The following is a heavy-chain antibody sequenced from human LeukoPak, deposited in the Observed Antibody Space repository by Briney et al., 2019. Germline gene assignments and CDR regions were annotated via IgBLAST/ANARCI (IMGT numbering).Heavy chain of an antibody. CDR1: EFTVSSNY. D-gene: IGHD3-22*01. J-gene: IGHJ3*02. V-gene: IGHV3-53*01. CDR3: ARGYYDSSGYYYDDAFDI. Sequence: GGSLRLSCAASEFTVSSNYMSWVRQAPGKGLEWVSVIYSGGSTYYADSVKGRFTISRDNSKNTLYLQMNSLRAEDTAVYYCARGYYDSSGYYYDDAFDIWGQGTMVTVSS. CDR2: IYSGGST.